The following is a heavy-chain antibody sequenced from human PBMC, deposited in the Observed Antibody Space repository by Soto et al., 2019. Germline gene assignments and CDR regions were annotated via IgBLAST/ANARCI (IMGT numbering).Heavy chain of an antibody. CDR2: INSDGSIT. Sequence: RLSCAASGFTFSSNWMHWVRQAPGKGLVWVSRINSDGSITSYADSVKGQFTISRDNAKNTLYLQMNSLRAEDTAVYYCARGSSSWYVSFDYWGQGTLVTVSS. J-gene: IGHJ4*02. D-gene: IGHD6-13*01. V-gene: IGHV3-74*01. CDR1: GFTFSSNW. CDR3: ARGSSSWYVSFDY.